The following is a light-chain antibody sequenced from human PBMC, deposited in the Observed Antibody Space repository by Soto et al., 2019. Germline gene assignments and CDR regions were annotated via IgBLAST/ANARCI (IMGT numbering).Light chain of an antibody. Sequence: VMRQSPATLSVSPGERATLSCRASQSLRSSLAWYQQKPGQAPRLLIYGASTRATGIPARFSGSGSGTEFTLTISSLQSEDFAVYYCQQYGSSFWTFGQGTKV. V-gene: IGKV3-15*01. CDR2: GAS. CDR3: QQYGSSFWT. CDR1: QSLRSS. J-gene: IGKJ1*01.